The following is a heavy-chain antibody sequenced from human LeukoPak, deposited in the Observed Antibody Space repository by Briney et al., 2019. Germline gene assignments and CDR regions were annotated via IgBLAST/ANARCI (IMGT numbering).Heavy chain of an antibody. CDR1: GFTFDDYA. D-gene: IGHD6-6*01. Sequence: GRSLRLSCAASGFTFDDYAMHWVRQAPGKGLEWVSGISWNSGGIGYADSVKGRFTISRDNAKNSLYLQMNSLRAEDTAVYYCARGGQLTNWYFDLWGRGTLVTVSS. CDR2: ISWNSGGI. CDR3: ARGGQLTNWYFDL. V-gene: IGHV3-9*01. J-gene: IGHJ2*01.